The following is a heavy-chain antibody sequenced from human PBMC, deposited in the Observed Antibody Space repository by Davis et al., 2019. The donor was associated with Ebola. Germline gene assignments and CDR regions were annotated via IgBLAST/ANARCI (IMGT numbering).Heavy chain of an antibody. Sequence: MPSETLSLTCTVSGGSVSSGGYYWSWIRHPPGKGLEWIAYIGDSGSTKYSPSLKSRVTIQIDRSKNQFSLKLNSVIAADTAIYYCARTTFYYDSSGFYHREGYYFDFWGPGTLVTVSS. CDR3: ARTTFYYDSSGFYHREGYYFDF. D-gene: IGHD3-22*01. V-gene: IGHV4-61*08. CDR1: GGSVSSGGYY. J-gene: IGHJ4*02. CDR2: IGDSGST.